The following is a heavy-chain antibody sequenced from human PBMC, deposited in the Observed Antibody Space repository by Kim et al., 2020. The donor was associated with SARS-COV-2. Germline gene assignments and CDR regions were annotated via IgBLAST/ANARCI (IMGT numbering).Heavy chain of an antibody. CDR2: INTSGST. D-gene: IGHD2-2*01. Sequence: SETLSLTCTVSGASISSYYWTWLRQPAGKGLEWIGRINTSGSTNYDPSLRSRVTMSLDTSKNHFSLTLSSVTAADTAVYYCAREVAAATRRWVDPWGQGT. CDR3: AREVAAATRRWVDP. J-gene: IGHJ5*02. V-gene: IGHV4-4*07. CDR1: GASISSYY.